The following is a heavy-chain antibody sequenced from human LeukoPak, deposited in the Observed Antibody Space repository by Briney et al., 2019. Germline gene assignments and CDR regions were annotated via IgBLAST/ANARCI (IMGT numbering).Heavy chain of an antibody. CDR1: GGSISSSSYY. CDR3: ASTIAAAGTGWYFDL. CDR2: IYYSGST. Sequence: SETLSLTCTVSGGSISSSSYYWGWIRQPPGKGLEWIGSIYYSGSTYYNPSLKSRVTISVDTSKNQFSLKLSSVTAADTAVYYCASTIAAAGTGWYFDLWGRGTLVTVSS. J-gene: IGHJ2*01. V-gene: IGHV4-39*01. D-gene: IGHD6-13*01.